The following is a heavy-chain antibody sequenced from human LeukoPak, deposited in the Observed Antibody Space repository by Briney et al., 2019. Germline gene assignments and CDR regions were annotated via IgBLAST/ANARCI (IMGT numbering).Heavy chain of an antibody. Sequence: ASVKVSCKASGGTFSSYAINWVRQATGQGLEWMGWMNPNSGNTGYAQKFQGRVTMTRNTSISTAYMELSSLRSEDTAVYYCARIAAARRGYYYYGMDVWGQGTTVTVSS. CDR1: GGTFSSYA. J-gene: IGHJ6*02. CDR2: MNPNSGNT. V-gene: IGHV1-8*02. CDR3: ARIAAARRGYYYYGMDV. D-gene: IGHD6-13*01.